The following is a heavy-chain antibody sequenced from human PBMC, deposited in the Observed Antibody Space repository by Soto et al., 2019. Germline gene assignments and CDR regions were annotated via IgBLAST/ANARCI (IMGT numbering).Heavy chain of an antibody. V-gene: IGHV6-1*01. CDR3: ARESIVVVVAATYYFDY. J-gene: IGHJ4*02. D-gene: IGHD2-15*01. CDR2: TYYRSKWYN. Sequence: KQSQTLSLTCAISGDSVSSNSAAWNWIRQSPSRGLEWLGRTYYRSKWYNDYAVSVKSRITINPDTSKNQFSLQLNSVTPEDTAVYYCARESIVVVVAATYYFDYWGQGTLVTVSS. CDR1: GDSVSSNSAA.